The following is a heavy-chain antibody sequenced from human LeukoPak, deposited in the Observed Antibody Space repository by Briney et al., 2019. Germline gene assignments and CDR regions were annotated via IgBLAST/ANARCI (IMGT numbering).Heavy chain of an antibody. CDR1: GFTFSSYG. V-gene: IGHV3-48*04. J-gene: IGHJ5*02. CDR2: ISSSSSTI. D-gene: IGHD6-6*01. Sequence: PGGSLRLSCAASGFTFSSYGMNWVRQAPGKGLEWVSYISSSSSTIYYADSVKGRFTISRDNAKNSLYLQMNSLRAEDTAVYYCATEDNDEYSSSEAWFDPWGQGTLVTVSS. CDR3: ATEDNDEYSSSEAWFDP.